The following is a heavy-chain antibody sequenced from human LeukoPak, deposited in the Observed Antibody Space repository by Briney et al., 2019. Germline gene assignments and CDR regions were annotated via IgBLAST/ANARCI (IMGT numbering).Heavy chain of an antibody. J-gene: IGHJ4*02. CDR1: GFTFSSYW. Sequence: GGSLRLSCAASGFTFSSYWMSWVRQAPGKGLEWVSGISSRGGTTYYTDSVKGRFTISRDNSKNTLYLQMNSLRAEDTAVYYCAKDVLMIAGPFDYWGQGTLVTVSS. CDR2: ISSRGGTT. V-gene: IGHV3-23*01. D-gene: IGHD3-22*01. CDR3: AKDVLMIAGPFDY.